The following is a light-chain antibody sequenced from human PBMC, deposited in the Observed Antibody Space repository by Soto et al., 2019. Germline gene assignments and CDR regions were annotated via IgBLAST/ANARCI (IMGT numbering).Light chain of an antibody. CDR2: GAS. CDR3: QQYNNWWT. V-gene: IGKV3-15*01. J-gene: IGKJ1*01. Sequence: EIVMTQSPATLSVSPGETAILSCRASQSVSTSLAWYQQKPGQAPRLLISGASTRATGVPARFSGSGSETEFTLTISSLQSEDFAVYYCQQYNNWWTFGQGTNVEIK. CDR1: QSVSTS.